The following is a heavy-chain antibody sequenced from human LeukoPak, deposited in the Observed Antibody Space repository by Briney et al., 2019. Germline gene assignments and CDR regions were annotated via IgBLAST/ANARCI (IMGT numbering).Heavy chain of an antibody. CDR2: IYYSGST. J-gene: IGHJ3*02. V-gene: IGHV4-59*01. CDR1: GGSLSSYY. D-gene: IGHD1-26*01. CDR3: ARSPRKYNGDNFDI. Sequence: SETLSLTWTDPGGSLSSYYWSWIRQPPGKGLEWIVYIYYSGSTNYKPSLKSRFTISVDTSKNQFSLKLSSVTAADTAVYYCARSPRKYNGDNFDIWGQGTMVSVSS.